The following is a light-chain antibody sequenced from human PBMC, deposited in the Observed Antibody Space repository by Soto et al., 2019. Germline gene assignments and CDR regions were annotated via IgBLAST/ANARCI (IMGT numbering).Light chain of an antibody. CDR1: SSNIGSNA. V-gene: IGLV1-44*01. J-gene: IGLJ1*01. Sequence: QSVLTQPPSASGTPGQRVTISCSGSSSNIGSNAVTWYHQLPGTAPKLLIYSNNQRPSGVPDRFSGSKSGTSASLAISGLQSEDEADYYCAAWDDSLNGLYVFGTGPKVTVL. CDR3: AAWDDSLNGLYV. CDR2: SNN.